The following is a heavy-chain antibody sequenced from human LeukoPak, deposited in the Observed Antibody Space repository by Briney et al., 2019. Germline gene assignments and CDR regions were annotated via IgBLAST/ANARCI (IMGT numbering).Heavy chain of an antibody. D-gene: IGHD3-10*01. J-gene: IGHJ4*02. CDR2: IIPIFGTA. V-gene: IGHV1-69*05. Sequence: ASVKVSCKASGGTFSSYAISWVRQAPGQGLEWMGRIIPIFGTANYAQKFQGRVTITTDESTSTAYMELSSLRSEDTAVYYCARGITMVRGELDYWDQGTLVTVSS. CDR1: GGTFSSYA. CDR3: ARGITMVRGELDY.